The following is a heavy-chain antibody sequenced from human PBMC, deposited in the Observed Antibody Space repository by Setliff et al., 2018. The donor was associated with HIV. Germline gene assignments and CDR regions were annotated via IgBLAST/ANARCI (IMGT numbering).Heavy chain of an antibody. CDR1: GYTFSTYE. Sequence: ASVKVSCKASGYTFSTYEIHWVRQATGQGLEWMGSMNPNNGNTGYEQKFQGRVTFTRDTSASAAYMDLSSLRSEDTAVYYCARIWGIPPLYYFDYWGQGTLVTVS. D-gene: IGHD3-16*01. CDR2: MNPNNGNT. V-gene: IGHV1-8*01. J-gene: IGHJ4*02. CDR3: ARIWGIPPLYYFDY.